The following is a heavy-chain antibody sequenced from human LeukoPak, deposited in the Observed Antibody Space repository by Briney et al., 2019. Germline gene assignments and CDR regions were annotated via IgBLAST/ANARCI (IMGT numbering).Heavy chain of an antibody. CDR2: VNPSGGST. CDR1: GYTFTSYY. V-gene: IGHV1-46*01. Sequence: GASVKVSCKASGYTFTSYYMHWVRQAPGQGLEWMGIVNPSGGSTSYAQKFQGRVTMTRDTSTSTVYMELSSQRSEDTAVYYCARIPGPPKYDILTGYYTDDYWGQGTLVTVSS. J-gene: IGHJ4*02. CDR3: ARIPGPPKYDILTGYYTDDY. D-gene: IGHD3-9*01.